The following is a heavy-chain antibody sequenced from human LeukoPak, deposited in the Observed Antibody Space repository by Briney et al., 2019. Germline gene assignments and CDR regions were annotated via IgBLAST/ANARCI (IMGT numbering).Heavy chain of an antibody. V-gene: IGHV1-2*02. D-gene: IGHD6-13*01. J-gene: IGHJ5*02. CDR1: GYTFTGYY. CDR2: IDPNSGGT. CDR3: ATPSNSSWYGLDP. Sequence: GASVKVSCKTSGYTFTGYYIHWVRQAPGQGLEWMGWIDPNSGGTNYAQKFQGRVTMTRDTSISTAYMQLNRLTSDDTAVYRCATPSNSSWYGLDPWGQGTRVTVSS.